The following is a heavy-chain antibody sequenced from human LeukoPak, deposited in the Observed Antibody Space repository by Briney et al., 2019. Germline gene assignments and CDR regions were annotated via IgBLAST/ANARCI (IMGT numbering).Heavy chain of an antibody. CDR3: ARARITIFGVVIIPDHFDY. D-gene: IGHD3-3*01. J-gene: IGHJ4*02. V-gene: IGHV1-69*13. Sequence: GASVKVSCKASGGTFISYAISWVRQAPGQGLEWMGGIIPIFGTANYAQKFQGRVTITADESTSTAYMELSSLRSEDTAVYYCARARITIFGVVIIPDHFDYWGQGTLVTVSS. CDR2: IIPIFGTA. CDR1: GGTFISYA.